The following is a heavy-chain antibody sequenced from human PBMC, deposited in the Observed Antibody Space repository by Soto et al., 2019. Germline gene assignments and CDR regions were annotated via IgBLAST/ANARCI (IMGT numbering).Heavy chain of an antibody. CDR2: ISYDGSNK. J-gene: IGHJ6*02. CDR3: AKDSQQLVVMHGMDV. V-gene: IGHV3-30*18. CDR1: GFAFSSYG. D-gene: IGHD6-13*01. Sequence: GGSLRLSCAASGFAFSSYGMHWVRQAPGKGLEWVAVISYDGSNKYYADSVKGRFTISRDNSKNTLYLQMNSLRAEDTAVYYCAKDSQQLVVMHGMDVWGQGTTVTVSS.